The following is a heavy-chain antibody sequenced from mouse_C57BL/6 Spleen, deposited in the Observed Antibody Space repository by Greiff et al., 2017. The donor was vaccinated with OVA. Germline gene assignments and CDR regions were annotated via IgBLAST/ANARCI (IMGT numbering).Heavy chain of an antibody. Sequence: VQLQQSGAELVRPGPSVKVSCKASGYAFTNYLIEWVKQRPGQGLEWIGVINPGSGGTNYNEKFKGKATLTADKSSSTAYMQLSSLTSEDSAVYFCARGSNWDRAWFAYWGQGTLVTVSA. CDR3: ARGSNWDRAWFAY. J-gene: IGHJ3*01. V-gene: IGHV1-54*01. CDR2: INPGSGGT. CDR1: GYAFTNYL. D-gene: IGHD4-1*01.